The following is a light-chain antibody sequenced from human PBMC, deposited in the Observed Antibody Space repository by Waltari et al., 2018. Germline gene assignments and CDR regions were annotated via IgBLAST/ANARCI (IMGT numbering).Light chain of an antibody. CDR2: DVS. CDR1: SSYVGGYNY. Sequence: QSALTQPASVSGSPGQSLTISCTGTSSYVGGYNYVYWYQQHPGKAPKLIVYDVSTRPSGVSDRFSGSKSGNTASLTISGLQAEDEADYYCSSYTTSSTRVFGGGTKLTVL. J-gene: IGLJ3*02. CDR3: SSYTTSSTRV. V-gene: IGLV2-14*03.